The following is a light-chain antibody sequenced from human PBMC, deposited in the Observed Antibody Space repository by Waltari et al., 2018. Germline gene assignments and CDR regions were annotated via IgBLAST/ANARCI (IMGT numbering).Light chain of an antibody. CDR2: DTS. Sequence: DIQMTQSLSSLSSSLVYSVTITCQARQDIRKNLNLFQQKPGKAPHVLILDTSNSQAAVPSRFSGSGSETDFAVTISSLQPEDIGTYFCQQYANLPLTFGGWTRVEIK. CDR3: QQYANLPLT. CDR1: QDIRKN. J-gene: IGKJ4*01. V-gene: IGKV1-33*01.